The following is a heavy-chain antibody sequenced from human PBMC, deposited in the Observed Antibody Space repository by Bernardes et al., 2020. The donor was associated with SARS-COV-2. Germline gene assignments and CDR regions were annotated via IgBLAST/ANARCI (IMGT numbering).Heavy chain of an antibody. CDR3: ARDLRGSGSYYGWFDP. Sequence: SETLSLTCTVSGGSISNGSYYWSWIRQPAGKGLEWIGRIYTSGSTNYNPSLKSRVTISVDTSKNQFSLKLSSVTAADTAVYYCARDLRGSGSYYGWFDPWGQGTLVTVSS. CDR1: GGSISNGSYY. V-gene: IGHV4-61*02. CDR2: IYTSGST. J-gene: IGHJ5*02. D-gene: IGHD3-10*01.